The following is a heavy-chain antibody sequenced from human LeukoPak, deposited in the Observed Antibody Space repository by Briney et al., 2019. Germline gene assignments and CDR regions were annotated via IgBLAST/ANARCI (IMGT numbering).Heavy chain of an antibody. CDR1: GGSISRGGYY. Sequence: SQTLSLTCTVSGGSISRGGYYWSWIRQHPGEGLEWIGYIYYSGSTYYNPSLKSRVTISVDTSKNQFSLKLSSVTAADTAVYYCASTAIVVVPAANRRKDAFDIWGQGTMVTVSS. J-gene: IGHJ3*02. D-gene: IGHD2-2*01. CDR3: ASTAIVVVPAANRRKDAFDI. CDR2: IYYSGST. V-gene: IGHV4-31*03.